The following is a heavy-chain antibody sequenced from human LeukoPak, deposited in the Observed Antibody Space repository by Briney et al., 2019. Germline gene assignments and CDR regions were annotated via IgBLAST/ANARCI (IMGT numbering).Heavy chain of an antibody. J-gene: IGHJ4*02. Sequence: ASVKISCKTSGYTLSDYYMHWVRHAPGQGLEWMGWINPNSGATTYAENFQGRVIMTRDTSISTAYMELTSLRSDDTALYYCARGVLRELRGFDYWGQGTLVTVSS. CDR3: ARGVLRELRGFDY. V-gene: IGHV1-2*02. D-gene: IGHD1-7*01. CDR1: GYTLSDYY. CDR2: INPNSGAT.